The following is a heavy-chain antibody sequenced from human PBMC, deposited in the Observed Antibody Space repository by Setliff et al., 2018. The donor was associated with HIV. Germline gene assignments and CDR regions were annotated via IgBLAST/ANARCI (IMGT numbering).Heavy chain of an antibody. V-gene: IGHV4-59*02. CDR2: IYHTGTT. D-gene: IGHD1-26*01. J-gene: IGHJ3*01. CDR1: GMSVSGYY. Sequence: PSETLSLTCRVSGMSVSGYYWSWIRQSPGKGLEWIGYIYHTGTTSYNPSLKSRVTIQVDRSNNHFSQNLRSATTADTAVYFCARDHELGAFDLWGQGTMVTVSS. CDR3: ARDHELGAFDL.